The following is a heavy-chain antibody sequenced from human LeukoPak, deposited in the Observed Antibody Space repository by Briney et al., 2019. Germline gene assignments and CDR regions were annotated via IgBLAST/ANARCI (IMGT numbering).Heavy chain of an antibody. V-gene: IGHV3-74*01. Sequence: GRSLRLSCEVSGFTLSAKWMHWVRETPGKGLMWFSRISPDGSVINYADFGSGRFDISRHYARHTLYLQMNSLRDEDTAVYYCARDFYTSYYHSHGDDFDYWGQGTLVTVSS. J-gene: IGHJ4*02. CDR1: GFTLSAKW. CDR3: ARDFYTSYYHSHGDDFDY. CDR2: ISPDGSVI. D-gene: IGHD3-10*01.